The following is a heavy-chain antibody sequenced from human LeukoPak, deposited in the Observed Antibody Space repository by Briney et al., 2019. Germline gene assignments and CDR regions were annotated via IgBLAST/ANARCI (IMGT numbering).Heavy chain of an antibody. CDR1: GFTFDDYT. V-gene: IGHV3-43*01. J-gene: IGHJ6*02. CDR3: AKELWDTVTARGYYYGMDV. CDR2: ISWDGGST. Sequence: GGSLRLSCAASGFTFDDYTMHWVRQAPGKGLEWVSLISWDGGSTYYADSVKGRFTISRDNSKNSLYLQMNSLRTEDTALYYCAKELWDTVTARGYYYGMDVWGQGTTVTVSS. D-gene: IGHD4-17*01.